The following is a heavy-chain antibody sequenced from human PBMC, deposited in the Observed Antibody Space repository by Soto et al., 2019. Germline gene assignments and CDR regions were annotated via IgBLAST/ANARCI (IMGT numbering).Heavy chain of an antibody. CDR2: IIGGASDK. CDR1: GFMFSPYW. V-gene: IGHV3-7*01. D-gene: IGHD2-21*01. CDR3: VREDWHRFDS. J-gene: IGHJ4*02. Sequence: EVQLVESGGGLVQPGGSLRLSCEASGFMFSPYWMSWVRQDPGKGLEWVATIIGGASDKFYVDSVKGRFTISRDDAKNSVYLQLNSLRDEDTAVYYCVREDWHRFDSWGQGTLVTVSS.